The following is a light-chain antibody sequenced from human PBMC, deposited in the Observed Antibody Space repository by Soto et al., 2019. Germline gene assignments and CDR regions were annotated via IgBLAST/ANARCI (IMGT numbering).Light chain of an antibody. CDR1: QSISSY. CDR3: QQRYRTHPLP. CDR2: AAS. J-gene: IGKJ4*01. V-gene: IGKV1-39*01. Sequence: DIQMTQSPSSLSASVGDRVTITCRASQSISSYLNWYQQKPGKAPKLLIYAASNLQSGAPSRFNGGGSATEFTHAIRSQQPEDFASYYRQQRYRTHPLPFGGGTKVEI.